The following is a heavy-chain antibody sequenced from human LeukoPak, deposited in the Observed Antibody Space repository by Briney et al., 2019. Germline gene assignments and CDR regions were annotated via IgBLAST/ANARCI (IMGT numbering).Heavy chain of an antibody. D-gene: IGHD4-17*01. V-gene: IGHV4-38-2*01. CDR2: FYHSGRT. CDR1: GYFIRSGDY. CDR3: SRNRSATTTPGFDH. J-gene: IGHJ4*02. Sequence: SETLSVTCAHSGYFIRSGDYWGCIRQPPGKERERIRSFYHSGRTHYNPSLKSRVTISVDTSKNQFSLLMCSATAADTAVCYYSRNRSATTTPGFDHWGQGTLVTVSS.